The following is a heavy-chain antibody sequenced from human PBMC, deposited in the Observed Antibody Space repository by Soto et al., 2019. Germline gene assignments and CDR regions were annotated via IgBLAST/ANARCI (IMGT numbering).Heavy chain of an antibody. V-gene: IGHV4-34*01. CDR3: ARGPATTVTAGWFDP. D-gene: IGHD4-17*01. J-gene: IGHJ5*02. CDR1: GGAFSGYY. CDR2: INHSGST. Sequence: SETLSLNCAVYGGAFSGYYWSWIRQPPGEGLEWIGEINHSGSTNYNPSLKSRVTISVDTSKNQFSLKLSSVTAADTAVYYCARGPATTVTAGWFDPWGQGTLVTVSS.